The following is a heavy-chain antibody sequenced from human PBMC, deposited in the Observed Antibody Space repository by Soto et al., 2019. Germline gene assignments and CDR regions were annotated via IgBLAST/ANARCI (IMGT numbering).Heavy chain of an antibody. CDR3: ARASARGGELSFAFDI. Sequence: EVQLVESGGGLVQPGGSLRLSCAASGFTFSSYDMHWVRPATGKGLEWVSAIGTAGDTYYPGSVKGRITISRENAQHSLDLQLNSRRAGDTAVYYCARASARGGELSFAFDIWGQGTMVTVSS. J-gene: IGHJ3*02. D-gene: IGHD2-21*01. V-gene: IGHV3-13*01. CDR2: IGTAGDT. CDR1: GFTFSSYD.